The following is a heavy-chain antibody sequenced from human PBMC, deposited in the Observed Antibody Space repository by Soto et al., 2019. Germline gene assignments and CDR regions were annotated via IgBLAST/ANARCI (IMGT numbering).Heavy chain of an antibody. Sequence: GGSLRLSCAASGFTFSSYAMSWVRQAPGKGLEWVSAISGSGGSTYYADSVKGRFTISRDNSKNTLYLQMNSLRAEDTAVYYCAKSVVLMVYAIPRYFQHWGQGTLVTVSS. CDR3: AKSVVLMVYAIPRYFQH. CDR1: GFTFSSYA. D-gene: IGHD2-8*01. CDR2: ISGSGGST. V-gene: IGHV3-23*01. J-gene: IGHJ1*01.